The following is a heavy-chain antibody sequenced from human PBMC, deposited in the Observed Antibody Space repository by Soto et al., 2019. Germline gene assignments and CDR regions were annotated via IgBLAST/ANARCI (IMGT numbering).Heavy chain of an antibody. CDR2: IIPIFGTA. V-gene: IGHV1-69*13. D-gene: IGHD1-1*01. CDR1: GGTFSSYA. Sequence: SVKVSCKAPGGTFSSYAISWVRQAPGQGLEWMGGIIPIFGTANYAQKFQGRVTITADESTSTAYMELSSLRSEDTAVYYCARDPPLGAGTPGGYGMDVWGQGTTVTVSS. J-gene: IGHJ6*02. CDR3: ARDPPLGAGTPGGYGMDV.